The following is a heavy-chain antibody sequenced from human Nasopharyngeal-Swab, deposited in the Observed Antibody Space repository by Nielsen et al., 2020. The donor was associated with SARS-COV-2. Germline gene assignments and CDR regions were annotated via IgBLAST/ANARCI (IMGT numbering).Heavy chain of an antibody. Sequence: GESLKISCAASGFTFSSYAMSWVRQAPGKGLEWVSVIYSGGSSTYYADSVKGRFTISRDNSKNTLYLQMNSLRAEDTAVYYCTTTETTVTSPFPYYDILTGYYMADYWGQGTLVTVSS. CDR1: GFTFSSYA. J-gene: IGHJ4*02. V-gene: IGHV3-23*03. D-gene: IGHD3-9*01. CDR2: IYSGGSST. CDR3: TTTETTVTSPFPYYDILTGYYMADY.